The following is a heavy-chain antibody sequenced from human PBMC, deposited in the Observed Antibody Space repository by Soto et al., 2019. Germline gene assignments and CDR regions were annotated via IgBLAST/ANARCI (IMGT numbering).Heavy chain of an antibody. J-gene: IGHJ6*02. CDR1: GGSISSYY. Sequence: ASETLSLTCTVSGGSISSYYWSWIRQPPGKGLEWIGYIYYSGSTNYNPSLKSRVTISVDTSKNQFSLKLSSVTAADTAVYYCARVDSSSWSYYYYYGMDVWGQGTTVTVSS. V-gene: IGHV4-59*01. CDR2: IYYSGST. D-gene: IGHD6-13*01. CDR3: ARVDSSSWSYYYYYGMDV.